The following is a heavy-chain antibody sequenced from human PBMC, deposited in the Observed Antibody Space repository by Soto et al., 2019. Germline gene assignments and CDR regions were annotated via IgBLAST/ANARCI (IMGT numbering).Heavy chain of an antibody. J-gene: IGHJ4*02. D-gene: IGHD5-18*01. V-gene: IGHV3-23*01. CDR3: VRGYSYV. CDR1: GFSFSIFA. CDR2: ISSGGGTT. Sequence: EVHLLESGGGFLQPWGSLRLSCAASGFSFSIFAMNWVRQAPGKGLEWVSTISSGGGTTLYADSVKGRFTISRDNSKNTVSLQMNSLRAEDTAVYYCVRGYSYVWGQGTLVTVSS.